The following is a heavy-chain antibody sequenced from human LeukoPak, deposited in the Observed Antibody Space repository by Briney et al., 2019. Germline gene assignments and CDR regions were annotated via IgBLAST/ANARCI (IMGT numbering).Heavy chain of an antibody. V-gene: IGHV3-30*04. J-gene: IGHJ4*02. CDR1: GFTFSSYA. Sequence: GGSLRLSCAASGFTFSSYAMHWVRQAPGKGLEWVAVISYDGSNKYYADSVKGRFTISRDNSKNTLYLQMNSLRAEDTAVYYCPRDFAHIVVVTATPDYWGQGTLVTVSS. D-gene: IGHD2-21*02. CDR3: PRDFAHIVVVTATPDY. CDR2: ISYDGSNK.